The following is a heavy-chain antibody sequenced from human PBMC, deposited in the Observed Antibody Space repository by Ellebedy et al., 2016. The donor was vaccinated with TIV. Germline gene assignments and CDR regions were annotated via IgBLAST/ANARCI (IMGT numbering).Heavy chain of an antibody. D-gene: IGHD6-19*01. Sequence: GESLKISXAASGFTFSSYWMHWVRQAPGKGLEWVSAISGSGGSTYYADSVEGRFTISRDNYKNTLYVQMNSLRVDDTAVYYCVITGTSGWLRGYWGQGTLVTVSS. V-gene: IGHV3-23*01. CDR3: VITGTSGWLRGY. CDR2: ISGSGGST. CDR1: GFTFSSYW. J-gene: IGHJ4*02.